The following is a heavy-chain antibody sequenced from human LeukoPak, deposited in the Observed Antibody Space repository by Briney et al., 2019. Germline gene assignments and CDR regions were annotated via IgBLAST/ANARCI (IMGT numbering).Heavy chain of an antibody. V-gene: IGHV3-15*01. D-gene: IGHD3-22*01. CDR1: GFTFTNAW. CDR2: IKSKTDGGTT. J-gene: IGHJ4*02. CDR3: TTVFIDYFDNSGYYPFDF. Sequence: GGSLRLSCAASGFTFTNAWMSWVRQAPGKGLEWVGRIKSKTDGGTTDYAAPVKGRFTISRDDSVNTLFLQMSSLKTEDTAMYYCTTVFIDYFDNSGYYPFDFWGQGTLVTVSS.